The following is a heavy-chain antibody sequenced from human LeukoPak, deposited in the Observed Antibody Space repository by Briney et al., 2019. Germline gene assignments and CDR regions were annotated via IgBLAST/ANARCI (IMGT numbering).Heavy chain of an antibody. CDR3: ARHSGWYYFNY. CDR2: IYYSGST. V-gene: IGHV4-39*07. Sequence: SETLSLTCTVSGGSISSSSYYWGWIRQPPGKGLEWIGSIYYSGSTYYNPSLKSRVTISVDTSKNQFSLKLSSVTAADTAVYYCARHSGWYYFNYWGQGTLVTVSS. J-gene: IGHJ4*02. CDR1: GGSISSSSYY. D-gene: IGHD6-19*01.